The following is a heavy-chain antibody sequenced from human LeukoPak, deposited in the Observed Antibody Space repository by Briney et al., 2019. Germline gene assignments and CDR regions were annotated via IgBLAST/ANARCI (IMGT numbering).Heavy chain of an antibody. CDR2: INHSGST. J-gene: IGHJ3*02. CDR1: GGSFSGYY. Sequence: TSETLSLTCAVYGGSFSGYYWSWIRQPPGKGLEWIGEINHSGSTNYNPSLKSRVTISVDTSKNQFSLKLSSVTAADTAVYYCARPEYYYDSSGYYLDAFDIWGQGTMVTVSS. V-gene: IGHV4-34*01. CDR3: ARPEYYYDSSGYYLDAFDI. D-gene: IGHD3-22*01.